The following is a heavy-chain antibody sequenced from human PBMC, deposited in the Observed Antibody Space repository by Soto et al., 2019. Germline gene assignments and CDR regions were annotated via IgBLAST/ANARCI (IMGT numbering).Heavy chain of an antibody. Sequence: SETLSLTCTVSGGSISSSSYYWGWIRQPPGKGLEWIGSIYYSGSTYYNPSLKSRVTISVDTSKNQFSLKLSSVTAADTAVYYCARLSGSSWGNNWFDPWGQGTLVTVSS. V-gene: IGHV4-39*01. J-gene: IGHJ5*02. CDR3: ARLSGSSWGNNWFDP. CDR1: GGSISSSSYY. D-gene: IGHD6-13*01. CDR2: IYYSGST.